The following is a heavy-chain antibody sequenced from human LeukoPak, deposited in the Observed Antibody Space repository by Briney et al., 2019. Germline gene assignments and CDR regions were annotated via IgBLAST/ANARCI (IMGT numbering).Heavy chain of an antibody. CDR3: ARGDTAMVTRYLDY. V-gene: IGHV4-30-4*01. J-gene: IGHJ4*02. D-gene: IGHD5-18*01. CDR1: GGSISSGDYY. CDR2: IYYSGST. Sequence: PSETLSLTCTVSGGSISSGDYYWSWIRQPPGTGLEWIGYIYYSGSTYYNPSLKSRVTISVDTSKNQFSLKLSSVTAADTAVYYCARGDTAMVTRYLDYWGQGTLVTVSS.